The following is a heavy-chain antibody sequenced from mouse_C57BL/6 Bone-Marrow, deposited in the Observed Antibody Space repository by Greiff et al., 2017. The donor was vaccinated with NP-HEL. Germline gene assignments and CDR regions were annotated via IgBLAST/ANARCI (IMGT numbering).Heavy chain of an antibody. D-gene: IGHD3-1*01. CDR3: ARSQFSFAY. V-gene: IGHV1-54*01. CDR1: GYAFTNYL. Sequence: VQLQQSGAELVRPGTSVKVSCKASGYAFTNYLIEWVKQRPGQGLEWIGVINPGSGGTNYNEKFKGKATLTADKSSSTAYMQLSSLTSEDSAVYFCARSQFSFAYWGQGTLVTVSA. J-gene: IGHJ3*01. CDR2: INPGSGGT.